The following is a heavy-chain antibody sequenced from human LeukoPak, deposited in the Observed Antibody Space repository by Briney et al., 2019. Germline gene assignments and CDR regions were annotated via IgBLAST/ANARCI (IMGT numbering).Heavy chain of an antibody. CDR3: VRDWNGDYFDY. D-gene: IGHD1-1*01. Sequence: SQTLSLTCTVSGDSISSGRYYWTWLRQPAGKALEWIGRIHTSGDTNYSPSLKSRVTISRDTSKNQFSLRLTSVAAADTAVYYCVRDWNGDYFDYWGQGTLVSVPS. CDR1: GDSISSGRYY. CDR2: IHTSGDT. V-gene: IGHV4-61*02. J-gene: IGHJ4*02.